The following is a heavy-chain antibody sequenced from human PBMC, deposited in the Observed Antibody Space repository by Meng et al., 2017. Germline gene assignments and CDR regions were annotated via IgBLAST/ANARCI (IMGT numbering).Heavy chain of an antibody. CDR2: IIPIFGTA. D-gene: IGHD1-26*01. J-gene: IGHJ4*02. V-gene: IGHV1-69*13. CDR1: GGTFSSYA. Sequence: SVKVSCKASGGTFSSYAISWVRQAPGQGLEWMGGIIPIFGTANYAQKFQGRVTITADESTSTAYMELSSLRSEDTAVYYCARDIVGATNFDYWGQGTLVTVSS. CDR3: ARDIVGATNFDY.